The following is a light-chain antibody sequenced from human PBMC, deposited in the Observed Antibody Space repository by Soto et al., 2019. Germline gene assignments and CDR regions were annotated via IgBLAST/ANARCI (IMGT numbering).Light chain of an antibody. J-gene: IGLJ1*01. CDR1: SSDVGSYNR. Sequence: QPVLTQPPSVSGSPGQSVTISCTGTSSDVGSYNRVSWYQQPPGTAPKLMIYEVSNRPSGVPDRFSGSKSGNTASLTISGLQAEDEADYYCNSYTSTNTYVFGTGTKLTVL. CDR3: NSYTSTNTYV. CDR2: EVS. V-gene: IGLV2-18*02.